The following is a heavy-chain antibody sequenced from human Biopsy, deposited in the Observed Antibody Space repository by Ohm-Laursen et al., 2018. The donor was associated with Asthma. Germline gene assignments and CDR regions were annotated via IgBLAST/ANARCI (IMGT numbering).Heavy chain of an antibody. V-gene: IGHV4-59*01. CDR1: GGSINNFY. J-gene: IGHJ4*02. CDR3: AFFNSGSFDY. CDR2: VYYSGST. Sequence: SETLSLTCIVSGGSINNFYWSWIRPPPGKGLESIGHVYYSGSTNYNPSLKSRVTMSVDRSKNQFSLKLTSVTAADTAVYYCAFFNSGSFDYWGQGALVTVSS. D-gene: IGHD6-19*01.